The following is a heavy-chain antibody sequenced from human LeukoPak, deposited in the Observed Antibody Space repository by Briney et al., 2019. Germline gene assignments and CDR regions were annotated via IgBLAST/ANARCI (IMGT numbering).Heavy chain of an antibody. CDR2: IRDSAGRT. Sequence: GGSLRLSCAASGFAFSTYAMSWVRQAPGKGLEWVSTIRDSAGRTYYADSVKGRFTISRDNSKNTLYLQMNSLSAEDTAVYYCAKEAADHGPLSPWYFDLWGRGTLLTVSS. J-gene: IGHJ2*01. CDR3: AKEAADHGPLSPWYFDL. V-gene: IGHV3-23*01. CDR1: GFAFSTYA. D-gene: IGHD4-17*01.